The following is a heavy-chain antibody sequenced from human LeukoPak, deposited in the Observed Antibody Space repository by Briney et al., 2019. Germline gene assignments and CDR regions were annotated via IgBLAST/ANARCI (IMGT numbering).Heavy chain of an antibody. CDR2: IYYSGST. Sequence: SETLSLTCTVSGGSISSYYWGWIRQPPGKGLEWIGYIYYSGSTNYNPSLKSRVTISVDTSKNQFSLKLSSVTAADTAVYYCARIVVPAVYYYYYYYMDVWGKGTTVTVSS. CDR3: ARIVVPAVYYYYYYYMDV. J-gene: IGHJ6*03. D-gene: IGHD2-2*01. V-gene: IGHV4-59*01. CDR1: GGSISSYY.